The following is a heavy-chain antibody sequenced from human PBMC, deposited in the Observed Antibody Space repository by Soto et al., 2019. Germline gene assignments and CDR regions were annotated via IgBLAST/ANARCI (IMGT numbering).Heavy chain of an antibody. V-gene: IGHV1-3*01. CDR3: ARDLGGWPDY. CDR1: GYTFTSYA. D-gene: IGHD2-15*01. J-gene: IGHJ4*02. Sequence: ASVKVSCKASGYTFTSYAMHWVRQAPGQRLEWMGWINAGNGNTKYSQKYQGRVTITRDTSASTAYMELSSLRSENTDVYYCARDLGGWPDYWGQGTLVTSPQ. CDR2: INAGNGNT.